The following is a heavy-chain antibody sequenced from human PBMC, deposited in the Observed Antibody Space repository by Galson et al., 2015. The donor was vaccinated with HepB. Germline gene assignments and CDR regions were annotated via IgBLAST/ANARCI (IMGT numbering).Heavy chain of an antibody. CDR2: IWYDGSNK. Sequence: SLRLSCAASGFTFSSYGMHWVRQAPGKGLEWVAVIWYDGSNKYYADSVKGRFTISRDNSKNTLYLQMNSLRAEDTAVCYCARAQGIVQWLSPFDYWGQGTLVTVSS. J-gene: IGHJ4*02. D-gene: IGHD1-26*01. V-gene: IGHV3-33*01. CDR1: GFTFSSYG. CDR3: ARAQGIVQWLSPFDY.